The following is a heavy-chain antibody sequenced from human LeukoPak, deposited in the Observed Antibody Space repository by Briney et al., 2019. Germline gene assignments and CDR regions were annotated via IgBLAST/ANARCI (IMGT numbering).Heavy chain of an antibody. CDR1: GYTFTSYY. D-gene: IGHD4-23*01. CDR3: ARDSGSGGNFFDY. J-gene: IGHJ4*02. V-gene: IGHV1-46*01. Sequence: ASVTVSCKASGYTFTSYYMHWVRQAPGPGLEWMGIINPSGGSTSYAQKFQGRVTMTSDMSTSTVYMELSSLRSEDTAVYYCARDSGSGGNFFDYWGQGTLVTVSS. CDR2: INPSGGST.